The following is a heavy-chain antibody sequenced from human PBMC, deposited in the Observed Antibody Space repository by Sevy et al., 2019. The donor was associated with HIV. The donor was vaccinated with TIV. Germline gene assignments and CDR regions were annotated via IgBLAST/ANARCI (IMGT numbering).Heavy chain of an antibody. CDR3: AKGVYDFWSGRSDIFDI. CDR1: GFTFDTHA. Sequence: LSLTCATSGFTFDTHAMSWVRQAPGKGLEWVSGISGSGGSTYYADSVKGRFTISRDKSKKTLYLQVNSLRAEDTAVYYCAKGVYDFWSGRSDIFDIWGQGTMVTVSS. V-gene: IGHV3-23*01. CDR2: ISGSGGST. J-gene: IGHJ3*02. D-gene: IGHD3-3*01.